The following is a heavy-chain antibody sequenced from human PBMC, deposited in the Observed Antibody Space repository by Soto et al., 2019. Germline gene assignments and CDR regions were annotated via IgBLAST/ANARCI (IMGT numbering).Heavy chain of an antibody. J-gene: IGHJ5*02. CDR1: GYTFTNYG. Sequence: QVQLVQSGGEVKKPGASVKVSCKASGYTFTNYGVTWVRQAPGQGLEWMGWISAYNDNPNYAQKFQGRVTMTIDTATTTAYMELRSLTSDDTAVYDCARVIPVAEAWFGPCGQGTLVTVAS. V-gene: IGHV1-18*01. CDR3: ARVIPVAEAWFGP. D-gene: IGHD2-2*01. CDR2: ISAYNDNP.